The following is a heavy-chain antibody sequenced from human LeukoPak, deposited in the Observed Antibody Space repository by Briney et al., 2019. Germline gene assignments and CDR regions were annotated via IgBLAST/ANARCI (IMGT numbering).Heavy chain of an antibody. CDR1: GYTFTGYY. CDR3: ARRRSAVVLNDAFDI. CDR2: ISPNSGGT. J-gene: IGHJ3*02. V-gene: IGHV1-2*02. D-gene: IGHD2-8*01. Sequence: ASVKVSCKASGYTFTGYYMHWVRQAPGQGLEWMGWISPNSGGTNYAQKFQGRVTMTRDTSISTAYMELSRLSSDDTAVYYCARRRSAVVLNDAFDIWGQGTMVTVSS.